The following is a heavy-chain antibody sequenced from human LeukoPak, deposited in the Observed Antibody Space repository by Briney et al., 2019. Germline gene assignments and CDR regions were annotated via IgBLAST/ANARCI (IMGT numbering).Heavy chain of an antibody. J-gene: IGHJ4*02. CDR3: ARQSYCSGGSCSFDY. CDR1: GYSFTTYW. V-gene: IGHV5-51*01. D-gene: IGHD2-15*01. CDR2: IYPGDSDT. Sequence: GESLKNSCKGSGYSFTTYWIGWVRQMPGKGLEWMGIIYPGDSDTRYSPSFQGQVTISADKSISTAYLQWSSLKASDTAMYYCARQSYCSGGSCSFDYWGQGTLVTVSS.